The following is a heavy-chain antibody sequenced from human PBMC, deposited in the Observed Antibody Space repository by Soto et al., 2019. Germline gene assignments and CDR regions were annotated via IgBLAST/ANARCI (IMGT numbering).Heavy chain of an antibody. J-gene: IGHJ4*02. D-gene: IGHD3-10*01. CDR1: GGSISSGGYS. CDR3: ARAPRGNYGYPPYFDY. Sequence: PSETLSLTCAVSGGSISSGGYSWSWIRQPPGKGLEWIGYIYYSGSTNYNPSLKSRVTISVDTSKNQFSLKLSSVTAADTAVYYCARAPRGNYGYPPYFDYWGQGTLVTVSS. CDR2: IYYSGST. V-gene: IGHV4-61*08.